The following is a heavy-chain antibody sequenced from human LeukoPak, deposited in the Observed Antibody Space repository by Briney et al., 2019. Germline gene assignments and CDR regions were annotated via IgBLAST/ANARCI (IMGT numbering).Heavy chain of an antibody. D-gene: IGHD6-13*01. CDR3: ARGQQLVRRYTWFDP. CDR1: GYTFTGYY. Sequence: GSVKVSCKASGYTFTGYYMHWVRQAPGQGLEWMGWINPNSGGTNYAQKFQGRVTMTRDTSISTAYMELSRLRSDDTAVYYCARGQQLVRRYTWFDPWGQGTLVTVSS. V-gene: IGHV1-2*02. CDR2: INPNSGGT. J-gene: IGHJ5*02.